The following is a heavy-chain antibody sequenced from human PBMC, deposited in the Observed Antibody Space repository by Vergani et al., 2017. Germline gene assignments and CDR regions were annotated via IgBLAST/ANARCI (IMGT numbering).Heavy chain of an antibody. CDR1: GFTFDDYA. J-gene: IGHJ4*02. CDR3: AKLEGIFDY. V-gene: IGHV3-9*01. Sequence: EVQLVESGGGLVQPGRSLRLSCAASGFTFDDYAMHWVRQAPGKGLEWVSGISWNSGSIGYADSVKGRFTISRDNAKNSLYLQMNSLRAEDTAVYYCAKLEGIFDYWGQGTLVTVSS. CDR2: ISWNSGSI. D-gene: IGHD3-10*01.